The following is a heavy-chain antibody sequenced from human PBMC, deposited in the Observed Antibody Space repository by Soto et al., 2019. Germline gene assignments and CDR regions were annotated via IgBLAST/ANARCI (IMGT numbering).Heavy chain of an antibody. Sequence: EVQLVDSGGGLVKPGGSLRLSCAGTGFTFLTHTMNWVRQAPGKGLEWVSSISPTGTFIYYTDSVKGRFTIFRDNAKNSLSLQMNSLRAEDTAVYDCARGPENNSNYPLDYWGQGTLVTVSS. V-gene: IGHV3-21*01. CDR1: GFTFLTHT. D-gene: IGHD4-4*01. CDR2: ISPTGTFI. CDR3: ARGPENNSNYPLDY. J-gene: IGHJ4*02.